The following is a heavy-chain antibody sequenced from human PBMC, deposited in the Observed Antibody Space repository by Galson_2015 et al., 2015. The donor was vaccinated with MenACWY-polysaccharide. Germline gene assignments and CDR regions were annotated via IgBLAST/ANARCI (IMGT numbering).Heavy chain of an antibody. CDR2: IGGSGSNT. J-gene: IGHJ4*02. V-gene: IGHV3-23*01. D-gene: IGHD2-2*01. CDR3: ARVRSSTGKYQFDS. CDR1: GFTFSNYA. Sequence: SLRLSCAASGFTFSNYAMSWVRQAPGKGLEWVSTIGGSGSNTHYADSVKGRFTISRDNSKNTLSLQMNSLRAEDTAVYYCARVRSSTGKYQFDSGGQGPLVPFPS.